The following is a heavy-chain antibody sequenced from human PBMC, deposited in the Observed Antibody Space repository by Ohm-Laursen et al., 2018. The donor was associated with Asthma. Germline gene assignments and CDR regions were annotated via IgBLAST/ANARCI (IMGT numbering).Heavy chain of an antibody. J-gene: IGHJ6*02. CDR2: IWYEGSNT. D-gene: IGHD5-18*01. V-gene: IGHV3-33*08. CDR3: ARDSDTRQTIGYYYGMDV. Sequence: SLRLSCAASGFTHERYAMHWVRQAPGKGLEWVAFIWYEGSNTYYADSVKGRFTISRDISKNTLYLQMNSLRAEDTAVYYCARDSDTRQTIGYYYGMDVWGQGTTVTVSS. CDR1: GFTHERYA.